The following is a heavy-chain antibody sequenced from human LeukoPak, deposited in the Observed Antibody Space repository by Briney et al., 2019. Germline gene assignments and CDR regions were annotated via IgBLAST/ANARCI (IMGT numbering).Heavy chain of an antibody. CDR2: ISFDGSDA. J-gene: IGHJ4*02. CDR3: ARDLVPAVRYSSGYYDY. CDR1: GFTFSGFW. D-gene: IGHD3-22*01. Sequence: GGSLRLSCAASGFTFSGFWMHWVRHAPGKGLVWVSCISFDGSDATYADSVKGRFTISRDNAKNTLHLQMDSLTVEDTAVYYCARDLVPAVRYSSGYYDYWGQGTLVTVSS. V-gene: IGHV3-74*01.